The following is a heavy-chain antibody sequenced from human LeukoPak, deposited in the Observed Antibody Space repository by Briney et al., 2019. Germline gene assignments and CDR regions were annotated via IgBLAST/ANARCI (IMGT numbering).Heavy chain of an antibody. D-gene: IGHD6-13*01. CDR1: GFTFSSYS. V-gene: IGHV3-21*01. CDR2: ISSSSSYI. J-gene: IGHJ4*02. Sequence: PGGSLRLSCAASGFTFSSYSMNWVRQAPGKGLEWVSSISSSSSYIYYADSVKGRFTISRDNAKNSLYLQMNSLRAEDTAVYYCARDGRAAAALDYWGQGTLVIVSS. CDR3: ARDGRAAAALDY.